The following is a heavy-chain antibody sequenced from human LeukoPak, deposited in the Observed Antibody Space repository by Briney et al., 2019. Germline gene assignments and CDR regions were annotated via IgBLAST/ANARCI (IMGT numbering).Heavy chain of an antibody. V-gene: IGHV1-18*01. J-gene: IGHJ3*02. CDR1: GYTFTSYG. D-gene: IGHD6-19*01. Sequence: GASVKVSCKASGYTFTSYGISWVRQAPGQGLEWMGWISAYNGNTLYAQKLQGRVTMTTDTSTSTAYMELRSLRSDDTAVYHCARPIALAGREDAFDIWGQGTMVTVSS. CDR2: ISAYNGNT. CDR3: ARPIALAGREDAFDI.